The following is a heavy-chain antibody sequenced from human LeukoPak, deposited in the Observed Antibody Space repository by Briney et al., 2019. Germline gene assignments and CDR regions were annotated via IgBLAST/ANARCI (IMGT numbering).Heavy chain of an antibody. D-gene: IGHD6-13*01. V-gene: IGHV1-18*01. J-gene: IGHJ6*02. CDR1: GYTFTSYG. CDR2: ISAYNGNT. CDR3: ARDRGSSSWYNYYYYYYYGMDV. Sequence: RASVKVSCKASGYTFTSYGISWVRQAPGQGLEWMGWISAYNGNTNYAQKLQGRVTMTTDTSTSTAYMELRSLRSDDTAVYYCARDRGSSSWYNYYYYYYYGMDVWGPGTTVTVSS.